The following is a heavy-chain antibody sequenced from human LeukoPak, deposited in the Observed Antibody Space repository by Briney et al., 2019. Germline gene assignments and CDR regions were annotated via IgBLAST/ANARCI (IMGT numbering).Heavy chain of an antibody. D-gene: IGHD2-2*01. J-gene: IGHJ4*02. CDR1: GGSFSGYY. V-gene: IGHV4-34*01. CDR2: INHSGST. Sequence: SSETLSLTCAVYGGSFSGYYWSWNRQPPGKGLEWIGEINHSGSTNYNPSLKSRVTISVDTSKNQFSLKLSSVTAADTAVYYCATTRYCSSTSCQLFDYWGQGTLVTVSS. CDR3: ATTRYCSSTSCQLFDY.